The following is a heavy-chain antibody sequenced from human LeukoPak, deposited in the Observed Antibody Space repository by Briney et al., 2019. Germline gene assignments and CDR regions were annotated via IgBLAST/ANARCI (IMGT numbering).Heavy chain of an antibody. CDR3: ASPPLRGYSYGPIDY. Sequence: SETLSLTCTVSGGSICSSSYYWGWIRQPPGKGLEWIGSIYYSGSTYYNPSLKSRVTISVDTSKNQFSLKLSSVTAADTAVYYCASPPLRGYSYGPIDYWGQGTLVTVSS. CDR2: IYYSGST. J-gene: IGHJ4*02. D-gene: IGHD5-18*01. CDR1: GGSICSSSYY. V-gene: IGHV4-39*01.